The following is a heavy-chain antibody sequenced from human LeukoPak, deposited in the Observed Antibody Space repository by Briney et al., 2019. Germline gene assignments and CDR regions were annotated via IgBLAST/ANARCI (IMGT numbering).Heavy chain of an antibody. CDR2: INPKSGGT. D-gene: IGHD3-10*01. CDR1: GYTFTGYY. V-gene: IGHV1-2*02. J-gene: IGHJ4*02. CDR3: ARVTSDYCDF. Sequence: ASVKVSCKASGYTFTGYYLHWVRQALGQRLEWMGWINPKSGGTNYAQKFQGRVTMTRDTSISTAYMELDSLRYDDTAVYYCARVTSDYCDFWGQGTPVTVSS.